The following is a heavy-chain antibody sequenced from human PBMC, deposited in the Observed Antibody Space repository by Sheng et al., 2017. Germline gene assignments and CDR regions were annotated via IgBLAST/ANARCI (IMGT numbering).Heavy chain of an antibody. J-gene: IGHJ4*02. Sequence: EVQLVESGGGLVQPGGSLRLSCAASGITFSGYLLNWVRQSPGKGLEWVANIEPDGSEKYYVDSVKGRFTISRDNARNSLXLQMNNLRVEDTAVYYCARDRWNDYWGQGTLVT. D-gene: IGHD1-1*01. CDR1: GITFSGYL. CDR3: ARDRWNDY. V-gene: IGHV3-7*01. CDR2: IEPDGSEK.